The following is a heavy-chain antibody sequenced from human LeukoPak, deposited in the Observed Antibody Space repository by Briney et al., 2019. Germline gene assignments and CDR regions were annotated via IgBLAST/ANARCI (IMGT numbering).Heavy chain of an antibody. Sequence: GASVKVSCKVSGYTLTELSMHWVRQAPGKGLEWMGGFDPEDGETIYAQKFQGRVTVTEDTSTDTAYMELSSLRSEDTAVYYCATAQYYYDSSGYYYFDYWGQGTLVTVSS. CDR3: ATAQYYYDSSGYYYFDY. CDR1: GYTLTELS. CDR2: FDPEDGET. V-gene: IGHV1-24*01. D-gene: IGHD3-22*01. J-gene: IGHJ4*02.